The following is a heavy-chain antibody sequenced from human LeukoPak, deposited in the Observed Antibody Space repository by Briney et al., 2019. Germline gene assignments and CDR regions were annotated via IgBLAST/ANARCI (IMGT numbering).Heavy chain of an antibody. CDR1: GGSFSGYY. D-gene: IGHD6-19*01. CDR3: ARGVYSSGWYDY. Sequence: SETLSLTCAVYGGSFSGYYWSWIRQPPGKGLEWIGEINHSGSTNYNPSLKSRVTISVDTSKNQFSLKLSSVTAADTAVYYCARGVYSSGWYDYWGQGTLVTVSS. V-gene: IGHV4-34*01. J-gene: IGHJ4*02. CDR2: INHSGST.